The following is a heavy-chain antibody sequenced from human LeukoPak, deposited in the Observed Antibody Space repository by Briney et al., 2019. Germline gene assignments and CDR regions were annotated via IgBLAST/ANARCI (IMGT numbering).Heavy chain of an antibody. CDR3: AKQKRMEVQVWLRLPDC. CDR1: GFTFSSYA. V-gene: IGHV3-23*01. J-gene: IGHJ4*02. D-gene: IGHD5-18*01. CDR2: ISRSGCST. Sequence: GGSLRLSCAASGFTFSSYAMSWVRQAPGKGLEWVSAISRSGCSTYYADSVKGRFTVSRDNSKNTLYLQMNSLRAEDTAVYYCAKQKRMEVQVWLRLPDCWGEGTLVTV.